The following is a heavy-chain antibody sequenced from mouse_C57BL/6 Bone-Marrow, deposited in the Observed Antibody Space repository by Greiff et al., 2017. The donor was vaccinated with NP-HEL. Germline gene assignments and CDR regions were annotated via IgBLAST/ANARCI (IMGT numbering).Heavy chain of an antibody. CDR3: ARYYGSSYGCAY. V-gene: IGHV7-3*01. J-gene: IGHJ3*01. D-gene: IGHD1-1*01. CDR2: IRNQANGYTT. CDR1: GFTFTDYY. Sequence: EVKLMESGGGLVQPGGSLSLSCAASGFTFTDYYMSWVRQPPGQALEWLGFIRNQANGYTTEYSASVKGRFTISRDNSQSILYLQRNALRAEDSATDDGARYYGSSYGCAYWGQGTLVTVSA.